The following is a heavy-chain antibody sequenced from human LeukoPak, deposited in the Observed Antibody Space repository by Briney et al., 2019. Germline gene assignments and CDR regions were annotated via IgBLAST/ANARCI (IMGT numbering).Heavy chain of an antibody. CDR2: IQYDGSNK. CDR1: GFTFSSYG. Sequence: PGGSLRLSCAASGFTFSSYGMHWVRQAPGKGLEWVAFIQYDGSNKYYADSVKGRFTISRDNSKNTLYLQMNSLRAEDTAVYYCAKDGATYYYDSSGYHFDYWGQGTLVTVSS. V-gene: IGHV3-30*02. CDR3: AKDGATYYYDSSGYHFDY. J-gene: IGHJ4*02. D-gene: IGHD3-22*01.